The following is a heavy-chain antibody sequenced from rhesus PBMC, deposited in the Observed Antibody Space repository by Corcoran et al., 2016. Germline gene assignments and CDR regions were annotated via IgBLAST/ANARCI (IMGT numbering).Heavy chain of an antibody. CDR2: IYGSGGGT. J-gene: IGHJ4*01. CDR1: GGSISDDYY. V-gene: IGHV4-106*01. CDR3: ARDHYEDDYGYDYTLDY. Sequence: QVQLQESGPGLVKPSETLSLTCAVSGGSISDDYYWSWIRQPPGKGLEWIGYIYGSGGGTNYNPSLNNRVNMSIDTSKNQFSLKLSSVTAADTAVYYCARDHYEDDYGYDYTLDYWGQGVLVTVSS. D-gene: IGHD3-9*01.